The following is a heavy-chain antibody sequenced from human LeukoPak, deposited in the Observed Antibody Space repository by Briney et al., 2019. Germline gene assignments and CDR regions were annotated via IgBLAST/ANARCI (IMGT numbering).Heavy chain of an antibody. CDR1: GYTFTSYG. V-gene: IGHV1-18*01. CDR2: ISAYNGNT. J-gene: IGHJ5*02. D-gene: IGHD1-1*01. CDR3: ARGSRVQLERRPWFDP. Sequence: ASVKVSCKASGYTFTSYGISWVRQAPGQGLGWMGWISAYNGNTNYAQKLQGRVTMTTDTSTSTAYMGLRSLRSDDTAVYYCARGSRVQLERRPWFDPWGQGTLVTVSS.